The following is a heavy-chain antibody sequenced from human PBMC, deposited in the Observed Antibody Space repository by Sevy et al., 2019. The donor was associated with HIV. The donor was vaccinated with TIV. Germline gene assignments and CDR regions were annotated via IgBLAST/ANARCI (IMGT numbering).Heavy chain of an antibody. J-gene: IGHJ4*02. CDR2: IYYSGST. V-gene: IGHV4-39*02. D-gene: IGHD5-12*01. Sequence: SETLSLTCTVSGGSISSSSYYWGWIRQPPGKGLEWIGSIYYSGSTYYNPSLKSRVTISVDTSKNQFSLKLSSVTAADTAVYYCAREKAWEGGYEPFDYWGQGTLVTVSS. CDR1: GGSISSSSYY. CDR3: AREKAWEGGYEPFDY.